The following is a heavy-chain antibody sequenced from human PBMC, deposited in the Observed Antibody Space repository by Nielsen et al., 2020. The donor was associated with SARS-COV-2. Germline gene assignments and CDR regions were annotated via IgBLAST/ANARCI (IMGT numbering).Heavy chain of an antibody. D-gene: IGHD2-2*02. CDR1: GFTFSDYY. CDR2: ISSSSSYT. V-gene: IGHV3-11*06. Sequence: GGSLTLSCAASGFTFSDYYMSWIRQAPGKGLEWVSYISSSSSYTNYADSVKGRFTISRDNAKNSLYLQMNSLRAEDTAVYYCARRGSYCSSTSCYRGDYFDYWGQGTLVTVSS. CDR3: ARRGSYCSSTSCYRGDYFDY. J-gene: IGHJ4*02.